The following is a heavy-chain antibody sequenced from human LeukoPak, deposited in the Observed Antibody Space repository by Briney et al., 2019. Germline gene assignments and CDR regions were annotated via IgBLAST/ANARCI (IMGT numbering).Heavy chain of an antibody. CDR1: GGSFSGYH. J-gene: IGHJ4*02. Sequence: SETLSLTCAVYGGSFSGYHWSWIRQPPGKGLEWIGEINHSGSTNYNPSLKSRVTISVDTSKNQFSLKLSSVTAADTAVYYCARGYGDPAHDYWGQGTLVTVSS. CDR3: ARGYGDPAHDY. V-gene: IGHV4-34*01. CDR2: INHSGST. D-gene: IGHD4-17*01.